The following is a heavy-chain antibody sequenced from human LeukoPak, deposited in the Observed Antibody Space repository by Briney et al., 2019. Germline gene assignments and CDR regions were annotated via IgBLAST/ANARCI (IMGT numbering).Heavy chain of an antibody. Sequence: GGSLRLSCAASGFTFSDYYMSWIRQAPGKGLEWVSYISSSGSTIYYADSVKGRFTISRDNAKNSLYLQMNSLRTEDTAVYYCAREKVTSDNYYYGMDVWGQGTTITVSS. D-gene: IGHD2-2*01. CDR3: AREKVTSDNYYYGMDV. CDR1: GFTFSDYY. V-gene: IGHV3-11*04. J-gene: IGHJ6*02. CDR2: ISSSGSTI.